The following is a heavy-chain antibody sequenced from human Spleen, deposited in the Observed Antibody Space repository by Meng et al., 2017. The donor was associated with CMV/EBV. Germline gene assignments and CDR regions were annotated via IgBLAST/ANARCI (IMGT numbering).Heavy chain of an antibody. J-gene: IGHJ6*02. Sequence: SETLSLTCTVSGGSISSSSYYWGWIRQPPGKGLEWIGSIYYSGSTYYNPSLKSRVTISVDTSKNQFSLKLSSVTAADTAVYYCARALYDFWSGHTYYGMDVWGQGTTVTVSS. CDR3: ARALYDFWSGHTYYGMDV. D-gene: IGHD3-3*01. V-gene: IGHV4-39*07. CDR2: IYYSGST. CDR1: GGSISSSSYY.